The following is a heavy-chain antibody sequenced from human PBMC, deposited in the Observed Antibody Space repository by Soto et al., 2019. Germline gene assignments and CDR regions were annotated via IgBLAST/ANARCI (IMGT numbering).Heavy chain of an antibody. CDR3: ARGGGYQYNWFDP. V-gene: IGHV4-59*01. Sequence: PSETLSLTWAVYGGSFSSFYWSWIRQPPGKGLEWIGYIYYSGSTNYNPSLKSRVTISVDTSKNQFSLKLSSVTAADTAVYYCARGGGYQYNWFDPWGQGTLVTVSS. D-gene: IGHD1-26*01. CDR1: GGSFSSFY. J-gene: IGHJ5*02. CDR2: IYYSGST.